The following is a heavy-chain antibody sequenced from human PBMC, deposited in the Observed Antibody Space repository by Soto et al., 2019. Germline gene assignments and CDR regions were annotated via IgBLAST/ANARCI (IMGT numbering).Heavy chain of an antibody. D-gene: IGHD3-3*01. Sequence: PXGSLRLACAAAGFTFSSYLMHWVRQAPGRGLVWVSRINSDGSSTSYADSVRGRFTISRDSAKNTLYLQMNSLRAEDTAVYYCARDGSFWSGYYHYYYYGMDVWGQGTTVTVSS. J-gene: IGHJ6*02. CDR1: GFTFSSYL. V-gene: IGHV3-74*01. CDR3: ARDGSFWSGYYHYYYYGMDV. CDR2: INSDGSST.